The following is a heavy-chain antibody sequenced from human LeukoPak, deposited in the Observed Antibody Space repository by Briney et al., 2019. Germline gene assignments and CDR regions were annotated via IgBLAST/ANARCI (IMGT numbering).Heavy chain of an antibody. J-gene: IGHJ4*02. CDR1: GGSISSRSYY. CDR2: IYYSGST. CDR3: ARHLLTVVTLEEIFDY. D-gene: IGHD4-23*01. Sequence: SETLSLTCTVSGGSISSRSYYWGWIRQPPGKGLEWIGSIYYSGSTYYNPSLKSRVTISVDTSKNQFSLKLSSVTAADTAVYYCARHLLTVVTLEEIFDYWGQGTLVTVSS. V-gene: IGHV4-39*01.